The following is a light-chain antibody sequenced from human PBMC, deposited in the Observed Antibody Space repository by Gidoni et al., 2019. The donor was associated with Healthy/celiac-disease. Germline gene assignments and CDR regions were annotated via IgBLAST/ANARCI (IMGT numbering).Light chain of an antibody. Sequence: DIQMTQSPSSLSASVGDRVTITCQASQDISNYLNWYQQKPGKAPKLLIYDASNLETGVPSRFSGSGSLTDFTFTISSLQPEDISTYYFQQYDNLLALTFFGXTKVEIK. J-gene: IGKJ4*01. CDR1: QDISNY. CDR2: DAS. V-gene: IGKV1-33*01. CDR3: QQYDNLLALT.